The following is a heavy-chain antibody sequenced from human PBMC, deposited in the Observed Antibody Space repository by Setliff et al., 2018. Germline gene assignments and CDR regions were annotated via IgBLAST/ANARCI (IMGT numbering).Heavy chain of an antibody. J-gene: IGHJ3*02. D-gene: IGHD6-13*01. CDR2: INTNTGNP. CDR3: ARVYVGAAGGYGAFDI. Sequence: ASVKVSCKASGGTFSSYGISWVRQAPGQGLEWMGWINTNTGNPTYAQGFTGRFVFSLDTSVSTAYLQISSLKAEDTAVYYCARVYVGAAGGYGAFDIWGQGTMVTVSS. V-gene: IGHV7-4-1*02. CDR1: GGTFSSYG.